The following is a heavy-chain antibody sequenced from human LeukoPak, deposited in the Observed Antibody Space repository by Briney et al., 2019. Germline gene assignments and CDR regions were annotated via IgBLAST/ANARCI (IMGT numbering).Heavy chain of an antibody. CDR2: IYTSGST. J-gene: IGHJ4*02. CDR3: ARTYSSGWVFDY. CDR1: GGSISSGSYY. D-gene: IGHD6-19*01. V-gene: IGHV4-61*02. Sequence: SQTLSLTCTVSGGSISSGSYYWRWIRQPAGKGLEWIGRIYTSGSTNYNPSLKSRVTISVDTSKNQFSLKLSSVTAADTAVYYCARTYSSGWVFDYWGQGTLVTVSS.